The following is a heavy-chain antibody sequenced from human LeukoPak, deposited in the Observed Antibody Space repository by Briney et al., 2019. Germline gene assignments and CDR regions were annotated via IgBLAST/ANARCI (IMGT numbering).Heavy chain of an antibody. CDR1: GGTFSRST. CDR2: INPNSGGT. CDR3: ARGPRGYTFDY. Sequence: GASVKVSCKVSGGTFSRSTINWVRQAPGQGLEWMGWINPNSGGTNYAQKFQGRVTMTRDTSISTAYMELSSLRSEDTAVYYCARGPRGYTFDYWGQGTLVTVSS. J-gene: IGHJ4*02. D-gene: IGHD1-1*01. V-gene: IGHV1-2*02.